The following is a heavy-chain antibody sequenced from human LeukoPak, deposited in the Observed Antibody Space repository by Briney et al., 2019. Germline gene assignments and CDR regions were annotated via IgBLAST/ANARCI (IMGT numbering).Heavy chain of an antibody. V-gene: IGHV3-53*01. D-gene: IGHD4-23*01. CDR1: GFTVSSDS. Sequence: GGSLRLSCTVSGFTVSSDSMSWVRQAPGKGLEWVSFIYSGGSTHYADSVKGRFTTSRDNSKSTLYLQMSSLRAEDTAVYYCAKIGFPTTVLTPGTVWWGQGTLVTVSS. J-gene: IGHJ4*02. CDR3: AKIGFPTTVLTPGTVW. CDR2: IYSGGST.